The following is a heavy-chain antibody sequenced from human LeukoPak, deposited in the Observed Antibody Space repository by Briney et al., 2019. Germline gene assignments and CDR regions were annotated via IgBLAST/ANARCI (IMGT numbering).Heavy chain of an antibody. J-gene: IGHJ3*01. CDR3: ARALIYSYGSKGAFDV. Sequence: PSETLSLTCTVSGGSISSSSYYWGWIRQPPGKGLEWIGGIYYSGSTYYNPSLKSRVTISVDTSKNQFSLKLSSVTAADTAMYYCARALIYSYGSKGAFDVWGQGTMVTVSS. V-gene: IGHV4-39*07. CDR1: GGSISSSSYY. CDR2: IYYSGST. D-gene: IGHD5-18*01.